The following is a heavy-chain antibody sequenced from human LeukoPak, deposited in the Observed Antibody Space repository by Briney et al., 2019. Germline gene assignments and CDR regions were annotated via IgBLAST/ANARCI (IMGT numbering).Heavy chain of an antibody. V-gene: IGHV4-59*08. CDR2: IYYSGST. D-gene: IGHD3-22*01. Sequence: SETLSLTCTVSGGSISSFYWSWIRQPPGKGLEWIGHIYYSGSTNYNPSLKSRVTISVDTSMNQFSLKLSSVTAADTAIYYCARQREYYESSGYYSFDYWGQGTLVTVSS. J-gene: IGHJ4*02. CDR3: ARQREYYESSGYYSFDY. CDR1: GGSISSFY.